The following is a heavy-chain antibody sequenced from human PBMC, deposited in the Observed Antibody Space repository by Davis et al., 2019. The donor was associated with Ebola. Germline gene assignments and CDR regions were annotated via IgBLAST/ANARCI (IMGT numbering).Heavy chain of an antibody. CDR2: ISSSSSTI. V-gene: IGHV3-48*02. CDR3: ARGGVQLERYYYYYGMDV. Sequence: GGSLRLSCAASGFTFSSYSMNWVRQAPGKGLEWVSYISSSSSTIYYADSVKGRFTISRDNAKNSLYLQMNSLRDEDTAVYYCARGGVQLERYYYYYGMDVWGQGTTVTVSS. D-gene: IGHD1-1*01. CDR1: GFTFSSYS. J-gene: IGHJ6*02.